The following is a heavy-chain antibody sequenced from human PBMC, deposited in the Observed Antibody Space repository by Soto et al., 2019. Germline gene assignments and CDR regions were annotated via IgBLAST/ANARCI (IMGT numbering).Heavy chain of an antibody. CDR2: IYYSGSA. J-gene: IGHJ4*02. CDR3: ARAPRASWYDSSGYSPYFDY. Sequence: SETLSLTCTVSGGSISDYYWSWIRQPPGKGLEWIGYIYYSGSAKYNPSLKSRVTISVDTSKNQFSLKLSSVTAADTAVYYCARAPRASWYDSSGYSPYFDYWGQRTLVTSP. V-gene: IGHV4-59*01. D-gene: IGHD3-22*01. CDR1: GGSISDYY.